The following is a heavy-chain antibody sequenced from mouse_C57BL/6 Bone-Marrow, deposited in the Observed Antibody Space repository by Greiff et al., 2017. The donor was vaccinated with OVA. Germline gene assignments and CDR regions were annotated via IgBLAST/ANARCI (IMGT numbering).Heavy chain of an antibody. D-gene: IGHD2-4*01. Sequence: VKLVESGAELARPGASVKLSCKASGYTFTSYGISWVKQRTGQGLEWIGEIYPRSGNTYYNEKFKGKATLTADKSSSTAYMELRSLTSEDSAVYFCAGLPIYAMDYWGQGTSVTVSS. J-gene: IGHJ4*01. CDR1: GYTFTSYG. CDR2: IYPRSGNT. V-gene: IGHV1-81*01. CDR3: AGLPIYAMDY.